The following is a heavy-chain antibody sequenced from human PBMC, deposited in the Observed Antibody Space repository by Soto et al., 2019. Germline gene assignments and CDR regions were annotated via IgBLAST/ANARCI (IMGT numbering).Heavy chain of an antibody. Sequence: SETLSLTCTVSGGSISSYYWSWIRQPPGKGLEWIGYIYYSGSTNYNPSLKSRVTISVDTSKNQFSLKLSSVTAADTAVYYCARLSQEWIQLWSPPEEEYYYMDVWGKGTTVTVSS. D-gene: IGHD5-18*01. CDR1: GGSISSYY. CDR3: ARLSQEWIQLWSPPEEEYYYMDV. J-gene: IGHJ6*03. V-gene: IGHV4-59*08. CDR2: IYYSGST.